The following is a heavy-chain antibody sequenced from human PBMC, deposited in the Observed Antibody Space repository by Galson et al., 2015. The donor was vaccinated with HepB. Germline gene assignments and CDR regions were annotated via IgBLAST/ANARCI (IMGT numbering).Heavy chain of an antibody. V-gene: IGHV3-30*04. CDR2: ISYYGNNK. CDR3: AREAAYYDILTGHKYFYYGVDV. J-gene: IGHJ6*02. Sequence: SLRLSCAASGFTFSDYAFHWVRQAPGKGLEWVAVISYYGNNKKYADFVKGRFTISRDNSKNTLYLQMNSLRGEDTAVYHCAREAAYYDILTGHKYFYYGVDVWGQGTTVTVSS. CDR1: GFTFSDYA. D-gene: IGHD3-9*01.